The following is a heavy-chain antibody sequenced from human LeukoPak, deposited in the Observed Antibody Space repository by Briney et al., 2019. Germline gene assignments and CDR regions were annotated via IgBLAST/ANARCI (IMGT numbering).Heavy chain of an antibody. CDR3: AQGGVNYFDY. D-gene: IGHD3-16*01. CDR1: GGTFSSYA. CDR2: IIPILGIA. V-gene: IGHV1-69*04. Sequence: EASVKVSCKASGGTFSSYAISWVRQAPGQGLEWMRRIIPILGIANYAQKFQGRVTITADKSTSTAYMELSSLRSEDTAVYYCAQGGVNYFDYWGQGTLVTVSS. J-gene: IGHJ4*02.